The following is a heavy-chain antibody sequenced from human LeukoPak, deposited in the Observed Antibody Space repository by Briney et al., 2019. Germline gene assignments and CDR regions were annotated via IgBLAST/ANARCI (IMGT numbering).Heavy chain of an antibody. CDR1: GFAFDDYA. D-gene: IGHD6-6*01. V-gene: IGHV3-9*01. J-gene: IGHJ4*02. CDR3: ARDGLLAARPIDY. Sequence: PGGSLRLSCAASGFAFDDYAMHWVRQAPGKGLEWVSGISWNSGSIGYADSVKGRFTISRDNAKNSLYLQMNSLRAEDTAVYYCARDGLLAARPIDYWGQGTLVTVSS. CDR2: ISWNSGSI.